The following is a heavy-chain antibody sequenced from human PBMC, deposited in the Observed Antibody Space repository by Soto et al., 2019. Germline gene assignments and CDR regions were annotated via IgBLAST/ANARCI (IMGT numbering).Heavy chain of an antibody. V-gene: IGHV1-18*01. CDR3: ARDLEDYYDSSGYPYYGY. D-gene: IGHD3-22*01. CDR1: GYTFTSYG. Sequence: AASVKVSCKASGYTFTSYGISWVRQAPGQGLEWMGWISAYNGNTNYAQKLQGRVTMTTDTSTSTAYMELRSLRSDDTAVYYCARDLEDYYDSSGYPYYGYWGQGTLVTVSS. CDR2: ISAYNGNT. J-gene: IGHJ4*02.